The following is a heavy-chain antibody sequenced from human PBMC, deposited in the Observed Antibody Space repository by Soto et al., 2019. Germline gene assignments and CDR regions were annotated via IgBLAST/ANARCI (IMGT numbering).Heavy chain of an antibody. CDR2: INHSGST. CDR1: GGSFSGYY. Sequence: SETLSLTCAVYGGSFSGYYWSWIRQPPGKGLEWIGEINHSGSTNYNPSLKSRVTISVDTSKNQFSLKLSSVTAADTAVYYCARASPEITIFGVVIPNYYYYGMDVWGQGTTVTVS. CDR3: ARASPEITIFGVVIPNYYYYGMDV. J-gene: IGHJ6*02. V-gene: IGHV4-34*01. D-gene: IGHD3-3*01.